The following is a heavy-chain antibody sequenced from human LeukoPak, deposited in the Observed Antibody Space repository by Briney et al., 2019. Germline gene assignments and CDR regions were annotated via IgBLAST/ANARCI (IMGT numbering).Heavy chain of an antibody. J-gene: IGHJ4*02. CDR3: ARETPRRGETRDGYR. D-gene: IGHD5-24*01. CDR1: GFTFSSYW. Sequence: AGGSLRLSCAASGFTFSSYWMHWVRQVPGKGLVWVSRISSDGSATRYADSVKGRFTTSRDNPKNLLFLQINSLRVEDTAAYYCARETPRRGETRDGYRWGQGTVVTVSS. CDR2: ISSDGSAT. V-gene: IGHV3-74*01.